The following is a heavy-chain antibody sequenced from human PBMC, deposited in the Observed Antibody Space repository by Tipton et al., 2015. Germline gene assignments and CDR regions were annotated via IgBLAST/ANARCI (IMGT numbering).Heavy chain of an antibody. D-gene: IGHD3-10*01. Sequence: TLSLTCTVSGHSISSKTYYWSWIRQPPGKGLEWIGYIYYSGSTNYNPSLKSRVTISVDTSKNHLSLKLSSVTAADTAVYFCARDLGFGESLDAFDIWGQGTMVTVSS. CDR1: GHSISSKTYY. CDR3: ARDLGFGESLDAFDI. CDR2: IYYSGST. J-gene: IGHJ3*02. V-gene: IGHV4-61*03.